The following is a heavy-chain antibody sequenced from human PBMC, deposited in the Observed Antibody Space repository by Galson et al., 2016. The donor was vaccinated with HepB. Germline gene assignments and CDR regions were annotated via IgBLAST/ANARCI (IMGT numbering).Heavy chain of an antibody. CDR3: AKTPVLRFLEGPYYPMDV. CDR1: GFTFSSYA. Sequence: SLRLSCAASGFTFSSYATSWVRQSPGKRLEWVSAISGSGVSTYYADSVEGRFTISRDNSKNTLYLQINSLRAEDTAVYYCAKTPVLRFLEGPYYPMDVWGQGTTVTVSS. CDR2: ISGSGVST. J-gene: IGHJ6*02. V-gene: IGHV3-23*01. D-gene: IGHD3-3*01.